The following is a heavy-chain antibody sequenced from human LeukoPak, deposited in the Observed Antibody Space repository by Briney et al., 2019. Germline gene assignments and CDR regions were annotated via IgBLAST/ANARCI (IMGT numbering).Heavy chain of an antibody. Sequence: GESLKIPCKGSGYSFTSYWIGWARQMPGKGLEWMGIIYPDDSDTRYSPSFQGQVTISADKSISTAYLQWSSLKASDTAMYYCARPASTPPAYFDYWGQGTLVTVSS. J-gene: IGHJ4*02. V-gene: IGHV5-51*01. CDR2: IYPDDSDT. D-gene: IGHD5/OR15-5a*01. CDR3: ARPASTPPAYFDY. CDR1: GYSFTSYW.